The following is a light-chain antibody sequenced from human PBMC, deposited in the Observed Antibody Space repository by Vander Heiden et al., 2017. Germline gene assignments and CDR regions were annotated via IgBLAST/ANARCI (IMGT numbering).Light chain of an antibody. V-gene: IGLV2-11*01. CDR1: SSDVGGYKY. CDR2: DVS. J-gene: IGLJ1*01. Sequence: ALTQPRSVSGSPGQPVTISCTGTSSDVGGYKYVSWYQQHPGKAPKLIIYDVSKRPSGVPDRFSGSKSGNTASLTISGLQAEDEADYYCCSYAGSYPYVFGTGTKVTVL. CDR3: CSYAGSYPYV.